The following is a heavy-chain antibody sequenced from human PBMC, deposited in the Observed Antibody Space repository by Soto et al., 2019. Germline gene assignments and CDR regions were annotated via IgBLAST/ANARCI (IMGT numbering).Heavy chain of an antibody. J-gene: IGHJ4*02. CDR2: IISSSSYI. D-gene: IGHD2-21*02. CDR3: ARFVSATAINDH. V-gene: IGHV3-21*01. Sequence: EVQLVESGGGLVKPGESLRLSCAASGFTFRTYSMNWVRQAPGKGLEWVSLIISSSSYIYYADSLKGRFTISRDNAKNSLYLDMNNLRAEDTAVYYCARFVSATAINDHWGQGTLVTVSS. CDR1: GFTFRTYS.